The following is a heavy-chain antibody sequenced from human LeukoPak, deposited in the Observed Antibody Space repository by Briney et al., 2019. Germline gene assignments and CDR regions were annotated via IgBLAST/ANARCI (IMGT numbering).Heavy chain of an antibody. V-gene: IGHV3-53*04. D-gene: IGHD5-18*01. CDR2: IFSGGGT. CDR3: ARGVLGYSYGFDC. J-gene: IGHJ4*02. CDR1: GFTFSYFW. Sequence: GGSLRLSCAASGFTFSYFWMSWVRQAPGKGLEWVSLIFSGGGTYYADSVKGRFTISRHNSENTLYLQMSSLRGEDTAVYYCARGVLGYSYGFDCWGQGTLVTVSS.